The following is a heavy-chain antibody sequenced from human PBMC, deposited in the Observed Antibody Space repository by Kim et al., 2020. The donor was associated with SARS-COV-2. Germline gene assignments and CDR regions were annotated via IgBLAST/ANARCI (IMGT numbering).Heavy chain of an antibody. CDR2: T. CDR3: ARANSLDAFDI. J-gene: IGHJ3*02. V-gene: IGHV1-2*04. D-gene: IGHD2-21*01. Sequence: TNYAQKLKGWVTMTRETSISTAYMELSRLRSDDTAVYYCARANSLDAFDIWGQGTMVTVSS.